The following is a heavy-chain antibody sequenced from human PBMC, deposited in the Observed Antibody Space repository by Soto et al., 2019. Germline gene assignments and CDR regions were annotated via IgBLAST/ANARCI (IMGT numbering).Heavy chain of an antibody. CDR3: ARVFDYWSGFYVY. Sequence: PSETLSLTCTVSADSMTSHYWIWIRQPAGKGLEWIGRVYAAGNTNYNPSLTGRVTMSIDTSKKQFSLRMTSLTAADTAVYFCARVFDYWSGFYVYWGQGILVTVSS. CDR2: VYAAGNT. J-gene: IGHJ4*02. D-gene: IGHD3-3*01. V-gene: IGHV4-4*07. CDR1: ADSMTSHY.